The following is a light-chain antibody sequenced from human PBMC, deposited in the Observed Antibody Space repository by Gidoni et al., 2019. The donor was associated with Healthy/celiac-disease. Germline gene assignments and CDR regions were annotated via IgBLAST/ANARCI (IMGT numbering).Light chain of an antibody. J-gene: IGKJ1*01. Sequence: DIQMTQSPPSLSASVGDRVTIPCRASQSISSYLNWYQQKPGKAPKLLIYAASSLQSGVPPRFSGSGSGTDFTLTISSLQPEDFATYYCQQSYSTPWTFGQGTKVEIK. CDR1: QSISSY. V-gene: IGKV1-39*01. CDR2: AAS. CDR3: QQSYSTPWT.